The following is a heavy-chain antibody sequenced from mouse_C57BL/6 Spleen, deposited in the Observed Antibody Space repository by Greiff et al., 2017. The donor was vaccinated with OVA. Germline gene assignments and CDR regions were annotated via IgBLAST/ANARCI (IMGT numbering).Heavy chain of an antibody. Sequence: EVQLVGSGGGLVKPGGSLKLSCAASGFTFSDYGMHWVRPAPEKGVEWVAYISSGSSTIYYADTVKGRFTISRDNAKNTLFLQMTSLRSEDTAMYYCARDGSSYVDRAWFAYWGQGTLVTVSA. V-gene: IGHV5-17*01. D-gene: IGHD1-1*01. CDR1: GFTFSDYG. CDR3: ARDGSSYVDRAWFAY. J-gene: IGHJ3*01. CDR2: ISSGSSTI.